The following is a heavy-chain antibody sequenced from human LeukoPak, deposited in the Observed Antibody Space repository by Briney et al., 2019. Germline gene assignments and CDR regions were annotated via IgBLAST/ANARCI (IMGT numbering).Heavy chain of an antibody. CDR1: SGSISSYY. D-gene: IGHD4-17*01. CDR3: AREDPQTTVPEGMDV. J-gene: IGHJ6*02. Sequence: SETLSLTCTFSSGSISSYYWNWVRQPPGKGLEWIGFIYYSGTTNYNPSLKSRVTISVDTSKNQFSLQLRSVTAADTAVYFCAREDPQTTVPEGMDVWGQGTTVTVSS. CDR2: IYYSGTT. V-gene: IGHV4-59*01.